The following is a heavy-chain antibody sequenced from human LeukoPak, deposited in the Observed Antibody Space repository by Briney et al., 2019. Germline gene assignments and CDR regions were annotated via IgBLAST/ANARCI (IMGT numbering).Heavy chain of an antibody. CDR2: ISAYNDNT. CDR3: AKAWFGEDWLTKD. CDR1: GYTFTSYG. D-gene: IGHD3-10*01. J-gene: IGHJ4*02. V-gene: IGHV1-18*01. Sequence: GASVKVSCKASGYTFTSYGINWVRQAPGQGLEWMGWISAYNDNTNYAQKLQGRVTMTTDTSTSTAYMELRSLRVEDTAVYYCAKAWFGEDWLTKDWGQGTLVTVSS.